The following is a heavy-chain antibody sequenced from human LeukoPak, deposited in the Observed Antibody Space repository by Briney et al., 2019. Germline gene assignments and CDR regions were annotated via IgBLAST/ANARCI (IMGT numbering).Heavy chain of an antibody. CDR2: ISRSSSYI. D-gene: IGHD1-1*01. J-gene: IGHJ3*01. Sequence: GGSLRLSWPASEFTSITYSRNWVRQPPGRGLEWVSSISRSSSYIHYADSVKGRFTISRDNAKNSLYLQMNSLRAEDTAVYYCAKDVFHWAFDVWGQGTLVTVSS. CDR1: EFTSITYS. CDR3: AKDVFHWAFDV. V-gene: IGHV3-21*01.